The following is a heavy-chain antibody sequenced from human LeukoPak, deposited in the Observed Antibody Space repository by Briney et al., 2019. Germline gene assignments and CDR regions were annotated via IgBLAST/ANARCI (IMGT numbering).Heavy chain of an antibody. V-gene: IGHV3-30*04. Sequence: GGSLRLSCAASGFTFSSYPMHWIRQAPGKGLEWVSVISYDGSNNYYADSVKGRFTISRDNSKNTQYLQINSLRSEDPAVYDCAKEGGYGELSSYFDYWGQGTLVTVSS. D-gene: IGHD3-16*02. J-gene: IGHJ4*02. CDR1: GFTFSSYP. CDR3: AKEGGYGELSSYFDY. CDR2: ISYDGSNN.